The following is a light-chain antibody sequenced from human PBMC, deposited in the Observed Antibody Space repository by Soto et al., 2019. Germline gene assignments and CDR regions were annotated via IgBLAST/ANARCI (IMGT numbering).Light chain of an antibody. V-gene: IGKV4-1*01. CDR1: QSVLSSSNYKNY. Sequence: DIVMTQSPDSLAVSLGERATINCKFSQSVLSSSNYKNYLSWYQQKPGQPPKLLFYWASTRESGVPDRFSGSGSGTDFTLTISSLQAEDVAVYFCQQCFTSPITFGQGTRLEIK. CDR2: WAS. CDR3: QQCFTSPIT. J-gene: IGKJ5*01.